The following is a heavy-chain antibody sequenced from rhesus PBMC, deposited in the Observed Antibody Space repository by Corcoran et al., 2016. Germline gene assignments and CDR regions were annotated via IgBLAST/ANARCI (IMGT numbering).Heavy chain of an antibody. CDR3: ARSGGWYYLDY. J-gene: IGHJ4*01. D-gene: IGHD6-31*01. V-gene: IGHV4-80*01. Sequence: QVQLQESGPGLVKPSETLSLTCAVSVASISRQCWSWIRQPPGKGLEWIGEIIGDSGNTKSNPSLKSRVTVSKDASKNQFSLKLTSVTAADTAVYYCARSGGWYYLDYWGQGALVAVSS. CDR2: IIGDSGNT. CDR1: VASISRQC.